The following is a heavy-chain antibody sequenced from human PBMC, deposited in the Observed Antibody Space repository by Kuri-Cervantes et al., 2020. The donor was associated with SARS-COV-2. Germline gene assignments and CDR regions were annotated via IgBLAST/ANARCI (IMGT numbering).Heavy chain of an antibody. J-gene: IGHJ4*02. CDR2: IYSGGST. Sequence: ETLSLSCAASGFTVSSNYMSWVRQAPGKGLEWVSVIYSGGSTYYADAVKGRFTISRDNSKNTLYLQMNSLRAEDTAVYYCAKDGAVAGGGIPHFDYWGQGTLVTVSS. CDR3: AKDGAVAGGGIPHFDY. V-gene: IGHV3-53*01. CDR1: GFTVSSNY. D-gene: IGHD6-19*01.